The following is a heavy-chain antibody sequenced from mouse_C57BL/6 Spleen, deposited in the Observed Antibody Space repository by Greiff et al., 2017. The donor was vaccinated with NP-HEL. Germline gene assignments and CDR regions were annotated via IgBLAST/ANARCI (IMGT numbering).Heavy chain of an antibody. J-gene: IGHJ4*01. CDR1: GYTFTSYW. V-gene: IGHV1-50*01. Sequence: QLPGAELVKPGASVKLSCKASGYTFTSYWMQWVKQRPGQGLEWIGEIDPSDSYTNYNQKFKGKATLTVDTSSSTAYMQLSSLTSEDSAVYYCARGRYGSSYDYAMDYWGQGTSVTVSS. D-gene: IGHD1-1*01. CDR2: IDPSDSYT. CDR3: ARGRYGSSYDYAMDY.